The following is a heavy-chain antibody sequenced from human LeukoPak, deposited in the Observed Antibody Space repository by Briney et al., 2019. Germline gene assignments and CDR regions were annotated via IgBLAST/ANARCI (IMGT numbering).Heavy chain of an antibody. Sequence: GGSLRLSCAASGFTFSSYWMHWVRQAPGKGLVWVSRINSDGSSTSYADSVKGRFTISRDNSKNTLYLQMNSLRAEDTAVYYCAKDGPSYGDAFDIWGQGTMVTVSS. CDR2: INSDGSST. V-gene: IGHV3-74*01. CDR1: GFTFSSYW. CDR3: AKDGPSYGDAFDI. D-gene: IGHD1-26*01. J-gene: IGHJ3*02.